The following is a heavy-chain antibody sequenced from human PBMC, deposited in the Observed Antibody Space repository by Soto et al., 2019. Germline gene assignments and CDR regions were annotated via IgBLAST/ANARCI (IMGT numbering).Heavy chain of an antibody. CDR1: GCSISSGGYY. Sequence: SETLSLTCPFSGCSISSGGYYWSWIRQHPGKGLEWIGYIYYSGSTYYNPSLKSRVTISVDTSKNQFSLKLSSVTAADTAVYYCARDYDILTGHHPSAFDIWGQGTMVTVSS. CDR3: ARDYDILTGHHPSAFDI. D-gene: IGHD3-9*01. J-gene: IGHJ3*02. CDR2: IYYSGST. V-gene: IGHV4-31*03.